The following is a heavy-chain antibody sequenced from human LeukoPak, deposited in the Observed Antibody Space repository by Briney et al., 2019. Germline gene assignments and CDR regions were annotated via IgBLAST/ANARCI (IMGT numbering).Heavy chain of an antibody. CDR1: GGTFSSYA. J-gene: IGHJ6*03. CDR3: ARNQQAIFGVVTVYYYYMDV. Sequence: ASVKVSCKASGGTFSSYAISWVRQAPGQGLEWMGGIIPIFGTANYAQKFQGRVTITTDESTSTAYMELSSLRSEDTAVYYCARNQQAIFGVVTVYYYYMDVWGKGTTVTVSS. CDR2: IIPIFGTA. V-gene: IGHV1-69*05. D-gene: IGHD3-3*01.